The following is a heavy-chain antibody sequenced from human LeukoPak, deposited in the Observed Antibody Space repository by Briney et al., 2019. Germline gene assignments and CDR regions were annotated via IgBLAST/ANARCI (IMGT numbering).Heavy chain of an antibody. Sequence: GGSLRLSCAASGFTFSSYGMDWVRQAPGKGLEWVAVISYDGSNKYFADSVKGRFTISKDNSKNTLYLQMNSLRAEDTAVYYCATKEGYSSSWYYFDYWGQGTLVTVSS. J-gene: IGHJ4*02. D-gene: IGHD6-13*01. CDR3: ATKEGYSSSWYYFDY. CDR1: GFTFSSYG. CDR2: ISYDGSNK. V-gene: IGHV3-30*03.